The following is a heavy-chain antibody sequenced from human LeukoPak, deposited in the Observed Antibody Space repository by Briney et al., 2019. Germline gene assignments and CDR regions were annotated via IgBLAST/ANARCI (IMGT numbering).Heavy chain of an antibody. CDR1: GGSITTHY. CDR3: ARAPASTGIIDY. D-gene: IGHD3-10*01. J-gene: IGHJ4*02. CDR2: IYYSGST. V-gene: IGHV4-59*11. Sequence: SETLSLTCTVSGGSITTHYWSWIRQRPGKGLEGIGYIYYSGSTNYNPSLKSRVTISVDTSKNQFSLKLSSVTAADTAVYYCARAPASTGIIDYWGQGTLVTVSS.